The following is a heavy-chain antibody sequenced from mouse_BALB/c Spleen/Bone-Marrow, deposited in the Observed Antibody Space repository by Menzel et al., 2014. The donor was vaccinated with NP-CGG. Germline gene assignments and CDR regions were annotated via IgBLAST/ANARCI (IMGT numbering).Heavy chain of an antibody. V-gene: IGHV1-9*01. CDR2: ILPGSTST. J-gene: IGHJ4*01. D-gene: IGHD2-3*01. Sequence: SGAELMKPGASVKISCKTTGYTFSGYWIEWVKQRPGHGLEWIGEILPGSTSTNYNEKFKDKATFTADTSSNTAYMQLSSLTSEDSAVYYCARDGYSSLAMDYWSQGTSVTVSS. CDR1: GYTFSGYW. CDR3: ARDGYSSLAMDY.